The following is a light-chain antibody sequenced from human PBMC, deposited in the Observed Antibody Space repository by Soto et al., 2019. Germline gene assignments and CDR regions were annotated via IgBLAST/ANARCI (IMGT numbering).Light chain of an antibody. CDR3: HQRQSWPRT. CDR1: QYINTR. J-gene: IGKJ1*01. Sequence: IVLTTSPATLSSFPVDRVTLSCRASQYINTRLAWYQHRPGQAPRLLIYQTSLRAAGIPARFSASGSGTDGTLTISDVQPEDFALDYGHQRQSWPRTVGQGTKVDIK. CDR2: QTS. V-gene: IGKV3-11*01.